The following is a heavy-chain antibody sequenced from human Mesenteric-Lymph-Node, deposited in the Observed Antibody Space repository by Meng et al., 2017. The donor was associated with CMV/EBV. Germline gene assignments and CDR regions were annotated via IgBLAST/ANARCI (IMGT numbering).Heavy chain of an antibody. V-gene: IGHV4-4*02. CDR2: SYHSGST. D-gene: IGHD3-10*01. CDR1: GGSISSKNW. CDR3: ARGRAGSGNIFDY. J-gene: IGHJ4*02. Sequence: CAVSGGSISSKNWWSWVRQPPGKGLEWIGESYHSGSTNDNPSLKSRVTISVDKSKNQFSLKLSSVTAADTAVYYCARGRAGSGNIFDYWGQGTLVTVSS.